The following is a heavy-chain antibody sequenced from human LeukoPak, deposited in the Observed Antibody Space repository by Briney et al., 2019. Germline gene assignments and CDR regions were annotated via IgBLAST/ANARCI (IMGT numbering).Heavy chain of an antibody. Sequence: PGGSLRLSCAASGFTFSSYAMSWVRQAPGKGLEWVSAISGSGGSTYYADSVKGRFTISRDNSKNTLYLQMNSLRAEDTAVYYCARDRTDSSGVNFDYWGQGTLVTVSS. V-gene: IGHV3-23*01. CDR2: ISGSGGST. J-gene: IGHJ4*02. D-gene: IGHD3-22*01. CDR1: GFTFSSYA. CDR3: ARDRTDSSGVNFDY.